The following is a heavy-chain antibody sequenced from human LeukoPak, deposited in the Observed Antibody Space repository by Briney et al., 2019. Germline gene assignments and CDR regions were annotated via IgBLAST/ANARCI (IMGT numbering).Heavy chain of an antibody. CDR2: INWSGGST. CDR3: ARAPITSPFYFDY. D-gene: IGHD2-2*01. CDR1: GFAFDEHG. V-gene: IGHV3-20*04. Sequence: PGGSLRLSCTASGFAFDEHGMSWVRQVPGKGLEWVSGINWSGGSTGYADPLRGRFTISRDNAKNSLYLQMDSLRAEDAALYYCARAPITSPFYFDYWGQGTLVTVSS. J-gene: IGHJ4*02.